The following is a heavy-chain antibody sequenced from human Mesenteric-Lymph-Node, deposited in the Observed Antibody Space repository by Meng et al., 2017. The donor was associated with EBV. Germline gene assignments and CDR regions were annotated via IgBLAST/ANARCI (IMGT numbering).Heavy chain of an antibody. D-gene: IGHD3-9*01. CDR3: AKKVLDGLTGYPYYFDY. CDR1: GFTVSSNY. J-gene: IGHJ4*02. Sequence: AQIVESGGGLIQPEWSLSLSLAASGFTVSSNYMSWVRQAPGKGLEWVSVIYSGGSTYYADSVKGRFTISRDNSKNTLYLQMNSLRDEDTAVYYCAKKVLDGLTGYPYYFDYWGQGTLVTVSS. CDR2: IYSGGST. V-gene: IGHV3-53*01.